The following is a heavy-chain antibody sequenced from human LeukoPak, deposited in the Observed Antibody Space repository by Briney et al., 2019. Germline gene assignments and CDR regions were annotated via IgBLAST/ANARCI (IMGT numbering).Heavy chain of an antibody. D-gene: IGHD6-19*01. CDR1: GFTFSSYG. Sequence: GGSLRLSCAASGFTFSSYGMHWVRQAPGKGLEWVAVISYDGSNKYYADSVKGRFTISRDNSKNTLYLQMNSLRAEDTAVYYCAKGKSLPYAIAVAGTWDAFDIWGQGTMVTVSS. CDR3: AKGKSLPYAIAVAGTWDAFDI. CDR2: ISYDGSNK. J-gene: IGHJ3*02. V-gene: IGHV3-30*18.